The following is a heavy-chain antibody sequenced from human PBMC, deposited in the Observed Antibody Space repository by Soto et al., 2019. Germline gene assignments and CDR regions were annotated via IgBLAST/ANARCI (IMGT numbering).Heavy chain of an antibody. Sequence: PSETLSLTCTVSGGSISSYYWSWIRQPPGKGLEWIGYIYYSGSTNYNPSLKSRVTISVDTSKNLFSLKLSSVTAADTAVYYCASSPGDSSGYYLDAFDIWGQGTMVTVSS. CDR2: IYYSGST. CDR3: ASSPGDSSGYYLDAFDI. V-gene: IGHV4-59*01. D-gene: IGHD3-22*01. J-gene: IGHJ3*02. CDR1: GGSISSYY.